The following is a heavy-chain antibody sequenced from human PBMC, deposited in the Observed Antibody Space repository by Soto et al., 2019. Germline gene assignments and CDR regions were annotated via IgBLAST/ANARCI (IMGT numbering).Heavy chain of an antibody. CDR1: GFTFSPYG. Sequence: QVLLVESGGGVVQPGRSLRLSCAASGFTFSPYGMHWVLQAPGKGLECVAGISYDGDKTYYTDSLKARFTIARDTSTRKMYLKMNSLRPEDPAVDYCAKDQYTAMVLEGYGMDVGGEWTTVTVSS. J-gene: IGHJ6*04. D-gene: IGHD5-18*01. CDR3: AKDQYTAMVLEGYGMDV. V-gene: IGHV3-30*18. CDR2: ISYDGDKT.